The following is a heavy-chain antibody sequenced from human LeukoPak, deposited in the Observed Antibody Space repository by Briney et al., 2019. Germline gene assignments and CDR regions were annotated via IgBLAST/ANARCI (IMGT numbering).Heavy chain of an antibody. CDR3: ATNDGCSSTSCYYYGMDV. Sequence: ASVKVSCKASGGTFSSYAISWVRQAPGQGLEWMGSIIPILGIANYAQKFQGRVTITADKSTSTAYMELSSLRSEDTAVYYCATNDGCSSTSCYYYGMDVWGQGTTVTVSS. D-gene: IGHD2-2*01. J-gene: IGHJ6*02. CDR1: GGTFSSYA. CDR2: IIPILGIA. V-gene: IGHV1-69*04.